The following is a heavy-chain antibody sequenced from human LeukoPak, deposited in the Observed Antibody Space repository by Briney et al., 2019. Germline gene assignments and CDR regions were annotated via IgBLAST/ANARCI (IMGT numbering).Heavy chain of an antibody. CDR1: GFTFSSYA. CDR2: ISGSGGST. CDR3: ATNPVAAGTFFDY. J-gene: IGHJ4*02. D-gene: IGHD6-13*01. Sequence: GGSLRLSCAASGFTFSSYAMSWVRQAPGKGLEWVSAISGSGGSTYYADSVKGRFTISRDNSENTLYLQMNSLRAEDTAVYYCATNPVAAGTFFDYWGQGTLVTVSS. V-gene: IGHV3-23*01.